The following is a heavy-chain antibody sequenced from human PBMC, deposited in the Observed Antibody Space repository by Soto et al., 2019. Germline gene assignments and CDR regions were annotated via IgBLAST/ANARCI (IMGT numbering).Heavy chain of an antibody. V-gene: IGHV3-30*18. CDR1: GFTFSSYG. CDR3: AKDTAQFAPYYYYYGRDV. J-gene: IGHJ6*02. D-gene: IGHD3-16*01. CDR2: ISSDGINK. Sequence: GGSLRLSCAASGFTFSSYGLNWVSQAPGKGLEWLSVISSDGINKYYADSVKGRFTISRDNAKNTLYLEMNSLTAEDTAVYYCAKDTAQFAPYYYYYGRDVWAQGTTVTVS.